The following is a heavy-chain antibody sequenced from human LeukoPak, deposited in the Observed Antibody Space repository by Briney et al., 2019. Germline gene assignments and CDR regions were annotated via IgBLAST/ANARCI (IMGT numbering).Heavy chain of an antibody. CDR2: ITWNSGNT. D-gene: IGHD2-2*01. J-gene: IGHJ4*02. CDR1: GFTFDDYA. Sequence: GRSLRLSCSASGFTFDDYAMHWVRLAPGKGLEWVSGITWNSGNTDYADSVKGRFTISRDNAKNSLYLQMNSLRTEDTALYYCAKAGCSSINCYLNYWGQGTLVTVSS. V-gene: IGHV3-9*01. CDR3: AKAGCSSINCYLNY.